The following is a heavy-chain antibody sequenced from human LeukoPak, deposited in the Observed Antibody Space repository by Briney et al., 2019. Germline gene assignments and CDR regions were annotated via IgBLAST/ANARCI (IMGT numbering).Heavy chain of an antibody. D-gene: IGHD6-13*01. CDR1: GGSISSSSYY. Sequence: SETLSLTCTVSGGSISSSSYYWGWIRQPPGKGLEWIVSIYYSGSTYYNPSLKSRLTISVDTSKNQSSLKLSSVTAADTAVYYCRASPDSSWYVGESFDYWGQGTLVTVSS. J-gene: IGHJ4*02. CDR3: RASPDSSWYVGESFDY. V-gene: IGHV4-39*01. CDR2: IYYSGST.